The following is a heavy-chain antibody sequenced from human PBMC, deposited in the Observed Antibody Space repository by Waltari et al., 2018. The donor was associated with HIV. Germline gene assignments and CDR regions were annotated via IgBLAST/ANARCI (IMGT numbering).Heavy chain of an antibody. CDR3: VKERGPFNGFDI. CDR2: IWSDGYNK. D-gene: IGHD3-16*01. CDR1: GFTFSSYG. V-gene: IGHV3-30*02. Sequence: QVYLMESGGGVVQPGGSLKLSCAASGFTFSSYGMHWVRQAPGKGLGWVEFIWSDGYNKFYADSVRGRFTFSRDNSKYTLSLQMNSLRAEDTALYYCVKERGPFNGFDIWGQGTMVTVSS. J-gene: IGHJ3*02.